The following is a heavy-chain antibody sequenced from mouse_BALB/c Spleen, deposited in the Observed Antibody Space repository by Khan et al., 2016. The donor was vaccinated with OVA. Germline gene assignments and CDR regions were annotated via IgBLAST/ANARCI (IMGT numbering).Heavy chain of an antibody. D-gene: IGHD2-3*01. CDR3: TSTAYDSYYDY. CDR2: ISTYSGNT. Sequence: VQLQESGPELVRPGVSVKISCKGSGFTFTDYAMHWVKQSHAKSLEWLGLISTYSGNTNYNQKFKGKATMTVDKSTSTAYMELARLTSEDSAIYDCTSTAYDSYYDYWGQGTTLTVSS. J-gene: IGHJ2*01. CDR1: GFTFTDYA. V-gene: IGHV1S137*01.